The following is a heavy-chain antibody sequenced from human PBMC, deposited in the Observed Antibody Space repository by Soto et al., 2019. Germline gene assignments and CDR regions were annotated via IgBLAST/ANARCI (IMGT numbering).Heavy chain of an antibody. CDR1: GGTFSSYA. CDR3: ARGWDRYRPCGGDCYSEFDY. V-gene: IGHV1-69*01. Sequence: QVQLVQSGAEVKKPGSSVKVSCKASGGTFSSYAISWVRQAPGQGLEWMGGIIPIFGTANYAQKFQGRVTITADQSTRTAYMELSSLRSEDTAVYYCARGWDRYRPCGGDCYSEFDYWGQGTLVTVSS. J-gene: IGHJ4*02. D-gene: IGHD2-21*02. CDR2: IIPIFGTA.